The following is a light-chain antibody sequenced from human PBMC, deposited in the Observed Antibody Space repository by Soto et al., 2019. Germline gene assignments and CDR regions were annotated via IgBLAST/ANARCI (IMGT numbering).Light chain of an antibody. V-gene: IGLV2-8*01. CDR2: EVS. CDR1: SSHVGGYNY. J-gene: IGLJ1*01. Sequence: QSVLTQPPSASGSPGQSVTISCTGTSSHVGGYNYVSWYQQHPSKAPKLMIYEVSKRPSGVPDRFSGSKSGNTASLTVSGLQAEDEADYYCSSYAGSNNYVFGTGTKVTVL. CDR3: SSYAGSNNYV.